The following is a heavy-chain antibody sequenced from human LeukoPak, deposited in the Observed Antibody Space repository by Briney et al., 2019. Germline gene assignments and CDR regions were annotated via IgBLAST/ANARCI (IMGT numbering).Heavy chain of an antibody. V-gene: IGHV3-48*03. Sequence: PGGSLRLSCATSGFTFSNYEMNWVRQAPGKGLEWVSYISSSGNTIYYADSVKGRFTISRDHAKNSLYLQMNSLRAEDTAVYYCADDLGHWGQGTLVTVSS. D-gene: IGHD3-3*01. CDR1: GFTFSNYE. CDR2: ISSSGNTI. J-gene: IGHJ4*02. CDR3: ADDLGH.